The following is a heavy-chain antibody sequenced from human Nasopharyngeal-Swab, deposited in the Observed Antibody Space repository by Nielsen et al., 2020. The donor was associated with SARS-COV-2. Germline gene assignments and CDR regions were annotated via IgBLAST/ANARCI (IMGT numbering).Heavy chain of an antibody. Sequence: ASVNVSCKASGYTFTSYDINWVRQATGQGLEWMGWMNPNSGNTGYAQKFQGRVTMTRNTSISTAYMELSSLRSEDTAVYYCARDGRWLQLLYYYYGMDVWGQGTTVTVSS. J-gene: IGHJ6*02. CDR1: GYTFTSYD. D-gene: IGHD5-24*01. CDR3: ARDGRWLQLLYYYYGMDV. V-gene: IGHV1-8*01. CDR2: MNPNSGNT.